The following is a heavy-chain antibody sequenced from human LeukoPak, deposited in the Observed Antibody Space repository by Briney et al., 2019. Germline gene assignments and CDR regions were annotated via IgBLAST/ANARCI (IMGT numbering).Heavy chain of an antibody. D-gene: IGHD4-17*01. J-gene: IGHJ4*02. CDR3: ARPEVGAGTVTSNAFDY. V-gene: IGHV3-23*01. CDR2: ISGSGGST. CDR1: GFTFSSYA. Sequence: GGSLRLSCAASGFTFSSYAMSWARQAPGKGLEWVSAISGSGGSTYYADSVKGRFTISRDNSKNTLYLQMNSLKASDTAMYYCARPEVGAGTVTSNAFDYWGQGTLVTVSS.